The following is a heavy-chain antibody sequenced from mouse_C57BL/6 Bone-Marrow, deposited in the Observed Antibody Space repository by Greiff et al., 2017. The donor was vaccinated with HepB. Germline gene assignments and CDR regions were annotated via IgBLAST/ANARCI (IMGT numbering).Heavy chain of an antibody. J-gene: IGHJ3*01. CDR2: IDPSDSYT. D-gene: IGHD5-2*01. CDR3: ARREYFAY. Sequence: QVQLQQPGAELVRPGTSVKLSCKASGYTFTSYWMHWVKQRPGQGLEWIGVIDPSDSYTNYNQKFKGKATLTADKSSSTAYMELRSLTSEDSAVYFCARREYFAYWGQGTLVTVSA. CDR1: GYTFTSYW. V-gene: IGHV1-59*01.